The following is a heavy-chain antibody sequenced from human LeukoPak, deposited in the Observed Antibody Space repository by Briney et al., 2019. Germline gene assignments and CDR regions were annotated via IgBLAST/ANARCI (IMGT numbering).Heavy chain of an antibody. J-gene: IGHJ3*02. CDR3: ARVGLRYFDWLLSSSHDAFDI. D-gene: IGHD3-9*01. V-gene: IGHV1-8*01. CDR2: MNPNSGNT. Sequence: ASVKVSCKASGYTFTSYDINWVRQATGQGLEWMGWMNPNSGNTGYAQKFPGRVTMTRNTSISTAYMELSSLRSEDTAVYYCARVGLRYFDWLLSSSHDAFDIWGQGTMVTVSS. CDR1: GYTFTSYD.